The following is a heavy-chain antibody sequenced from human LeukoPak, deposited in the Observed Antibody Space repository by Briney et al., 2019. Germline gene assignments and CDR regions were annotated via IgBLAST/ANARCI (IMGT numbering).Heavy chain of an antibody. CDR1: GGSISGYY. Sequence: SETLSLTCTVSGGSISGYYWNWIRQPPGKGPEWIGYIYYSGGTNYNPSLKSRLTISVDTSKNQFSLKLSSVTAADTAVYYCARRAAAVGTYYMDVWGKGTTVTVSS. CDR3: ARRAAAVGTYYMDV. CDR2: IYYSGGT. V-gene: IGHV4-59*01. J-gene: IGHJ6*03. D-gene: IGHD6-13*01.